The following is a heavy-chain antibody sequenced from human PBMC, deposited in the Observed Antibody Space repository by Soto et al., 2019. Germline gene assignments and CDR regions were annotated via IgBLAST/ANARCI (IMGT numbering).Heavy chain of an antibody. CDR3: ARVPPGIAARPDLNYYGMDV. V-gene: IGHV1-3*01. CDR2: INAGNGNT. Sequence: ASVKVSCKASGYTFTSYAMHWVRQAPGQRXEWMGWINAGNGNTKYSQKFQGRVTITRDTSASTAYMELSSLRSEDTAVYYCARVPPGIAARPDLNYYGMDVWGQGSTVTVSS. J-gene: IGHJ6*02. D-gene: IGHD6-6*01. CDR1: GYTFTSYA.